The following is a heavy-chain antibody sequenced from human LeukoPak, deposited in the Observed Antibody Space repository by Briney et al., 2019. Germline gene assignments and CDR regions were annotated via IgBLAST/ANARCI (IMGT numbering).Heavy chain of an antibody. V-gene: IGHV3-53*01. CDR3: ARRGEDYWYFDL. D-gene: IGHD2-21*01. Sequence: GGSLRLSCAASGFTVSSNYMSWVRQAPAKGLEWVSVIYSGGSTYYADSVKGRFTISRDNSKNTLYLQMNSLRAEDTAVYYCARRGEDYWYFDLWGRGTLVTVSS. CDR2: IYSGGST. J-gene: IGHJ2*01. CDR1: GFTVSSNY.